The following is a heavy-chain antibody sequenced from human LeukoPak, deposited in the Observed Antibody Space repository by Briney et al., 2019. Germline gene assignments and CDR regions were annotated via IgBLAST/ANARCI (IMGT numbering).Heavy chain of an antibody. D-gene: IGHD2-2*02. CDR2: ISGDSSYI. CDR3: ARGKCSSTSCYTDY. V-gene: IGHV3-21*01. J-gene: IGHJ4*02. Sequence: GGSLRLSCAASGFTFSGYSMNWVRQAPGKGLEWVSSISGDSSYIYYADSVKGRFTISRDNSKNTLYLQMNSLRAEDTAVYYCARGKCSSTSCYTDYWGQGTLVTVSS. CDR1: GFTFSGYS.